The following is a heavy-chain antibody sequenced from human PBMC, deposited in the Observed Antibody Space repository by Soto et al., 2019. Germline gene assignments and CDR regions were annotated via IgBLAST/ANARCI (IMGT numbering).Heavy chain of an antibody. J-gene: IGHJ6*02. D-gene: IGHD3-3*01. Sequence: GASVKVSCKASGYTFTSYGISWVRQAPGQGLEWMGWISAYNGNTNYAQKLQGRVTMTTDTSTSTAYMELRSLRSDDTAVYYCARDFVRSRYDFWSGYSGLIYYYYGMDVWGQGTTVTVSS. CDR1: GYTFTSYG. CDR3: ARDFVRSRYDFWSGYSGLIYYYYGMDV. CDR2: ISAYNGNT. V-gene: IGHV1-18*04.